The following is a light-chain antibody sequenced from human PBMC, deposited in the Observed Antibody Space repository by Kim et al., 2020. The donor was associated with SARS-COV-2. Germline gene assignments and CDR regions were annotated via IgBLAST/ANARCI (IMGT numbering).Light chain of an antibody. CDR2: AAS. CDR3: HQYASAPWT. J-gene: IGKJ1*01. CDR1: QAMRNH. V-gene: IGKV1-27*01. Sequence: DIQMTQSPSSLSASVGDGVTITCRASQAMRNHVAWYQQKAGEAPKVLIHAASAVHSGVPSRFSGSGSGTDFTLTISSLQPEDVATYYCHQYASAPWTFGQGTKVDIK.